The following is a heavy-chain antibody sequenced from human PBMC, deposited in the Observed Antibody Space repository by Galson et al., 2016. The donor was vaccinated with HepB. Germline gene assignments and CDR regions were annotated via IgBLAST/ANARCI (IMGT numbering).Heavy chain of an antibody. J-gene: IGHJ2*01. V-gene: IGHV3-48*04. CDR3: ARDPYCGGDCNSPRYFDL. Sequence: SLRLSCAASGFTFSLYSMYWVRQASGKGLDWVSYISTGGTTIYYADSVKGRFTISRDNAKNLLYLQMNSLRVEDTAVYYCARDPYCGGDCNSPRYFDLWGRGTLVTVSS. CDR1: GFTFSLYS. CDR2: ISTGGTTI. D-gene: IGHD2-21*02.